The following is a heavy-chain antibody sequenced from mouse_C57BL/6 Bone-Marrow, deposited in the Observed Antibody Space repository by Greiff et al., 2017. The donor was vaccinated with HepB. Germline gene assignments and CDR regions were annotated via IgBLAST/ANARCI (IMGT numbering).Heavy chain of an antibody. CDR3: ARHEGVYYYGSSYAMDY. D-gene: IGHD1-1*01. Sequence: EVMLVESGGDLVKPGGSLKLSCAASGFTFSSYGMSWVRQTPDKRLEWVATISSGGSYTYYPDSVKGRFPISRDNAKNTLYLQMSSLKSEDTAMYYCARHEGVYYYGSSYAMDYWGQGTSVTVSS. J-gene: IGHJ4*01. V-gene: IGHV5-6*01. CDR2: ISSGGSYT. CDR1: GFTFSSYG.